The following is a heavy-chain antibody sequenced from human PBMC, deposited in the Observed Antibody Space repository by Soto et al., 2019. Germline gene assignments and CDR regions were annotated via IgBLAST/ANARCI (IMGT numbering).Heavy chain of an antibody. Sequence: EVQLVESGGGLIQPGGSLRLSCAASGFTVSSNYMSWVRQAPGKGLEWISYISTSGSTIYYADSVKGRFTISRDNAKNSLYLQMNSLRAEDTAVYYCARELAAAGSFDYWGQGTLVTVSS. J-gene: IGHJ4*02. CDR1: GFTVSSNY. V-gene: IGHV3-48*03. D-gene: IGHD6-13*01. CDR3: ARELAAAGSFDY. CDR2: ISTSGSTI.